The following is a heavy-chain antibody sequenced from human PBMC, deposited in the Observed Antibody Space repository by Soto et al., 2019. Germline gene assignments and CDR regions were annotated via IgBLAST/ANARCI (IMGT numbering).Heavy chain of an antibody. V-gene: IGHV3-7*03. Sequence: GSLRLSCAASHFSFSTSWMNWIRQAPGKGLEWVANINPDGSAKYYVDSLKGRFTISRDNAKNSLDLQMNSLRAEDTAVYFCTGVSRGHWVDYWGQGALVTVSS. D-gene: IGHD3-10*01. CDR1: HFSFSTSW. CDR3: TGVSRGHWVDY. J-gene: IGHJ4*02. CDR2: INPDGSAK.